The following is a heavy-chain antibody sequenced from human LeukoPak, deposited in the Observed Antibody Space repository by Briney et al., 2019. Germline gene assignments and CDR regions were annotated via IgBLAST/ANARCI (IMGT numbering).Heavy chain of an antibody. CDR1: GGSISSSSYY. Sequence: SETLSLTCTVTGGSISSSSYYWGWIRQPPGKGLEWIGSIYYSGSTYYNPSLKSRVTISVDTSKNQFSLKLSSVTAADTAVYYCARELITIFGVAKGWFDPWGQGTLVTVSS. J-gene: IGHJ5*02. CDR3: ARELITIFGVAKGWFDP. CDR2: IYYSGST. V-gene: IGHV4-39*07. D-gene: IGHD3-3*01.